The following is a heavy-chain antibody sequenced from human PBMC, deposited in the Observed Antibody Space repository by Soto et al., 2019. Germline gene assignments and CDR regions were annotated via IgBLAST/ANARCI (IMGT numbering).Heavy chain of an antibody. CDR3: ARDRSIVQGPGWYFDL. J-gene: IGHJ2*01. Sequence: PGGSLRLSCAASGFTFSSYAMHWVRQAPGKGLEWVAVISYDGSNKYYADSVKGRFTISRDNSKNTLYLQMNSLRAEDTAVYYCARDRSIVQGPGWYFDLWGRGTLVTVSS. V-gene: IGHV3-30-3*01. CDR2: ISYDGSNK. D-gene: IGHD1-26*01. CDR1: GFTFSSYA.